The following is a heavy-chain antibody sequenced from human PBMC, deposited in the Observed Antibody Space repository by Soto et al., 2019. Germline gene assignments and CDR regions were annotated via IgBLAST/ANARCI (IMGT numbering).Heavy chain of an antibody. Sequence: QVQLVQSGAEVKKPGSSVKVSCKASGDTFSSYAISWVRQAPGQGLEWMGGIIPIFGTANYAQKFQGRVTITADESTSTAYMELSSLRSEDTAVYYCARDGSGYRSRASPMDVWGQGTTVTVPS. J-gene: IGHJ6*02. CDR3: ARDGSGYRSRASPMDV. CDR1: GDTFSSYA. D-gene: IGHD3-22*01. V-gene: IGHV1-69*01. CDR2: IIPIFGTA.